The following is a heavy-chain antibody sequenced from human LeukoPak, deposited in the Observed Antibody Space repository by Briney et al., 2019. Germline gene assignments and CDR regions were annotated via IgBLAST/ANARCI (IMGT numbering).Heavy chain of an antibody. CDR3: ARGAMATTPFFDY. CDR1: GGSISGGPYS. CDR2: AYSTGST. J-gene: IGHJ4*02. D-gene: IGHD5-24*01. Sequence: SETLSLTCAVSGGSISGGPYSWSWIRQPPGKGLEWIGYAYSTGSTNFNPSLQSRVTMSLDTSRNQFSLKLTSLTAADTAVYYCARGAMATTPFFDYWGQGTLVTVSS. V-gene: IGHV4-61*01.